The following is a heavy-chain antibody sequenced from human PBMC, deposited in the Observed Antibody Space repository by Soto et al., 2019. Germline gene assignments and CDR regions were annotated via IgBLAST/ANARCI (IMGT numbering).Heavy chain of an antibody. J-gene: IGHJ5*02. CDR2: IFYTGTT. D-gene: IGHD2-15*01. Sequence: PSETLSLTCSVSGASISNYYWSWIRQPPGEGLEWIGNIFYTGTTYYNPSLKSRVIISVDRSKNQFSLKLRSVTTADTAVYYCVRDAEYCSGGNCYRRFDPWGQGSLVTVSS. CDR3: VRDAEYCSGGNCYRRFDP. V-gene: IGHV4-59*01. CDR1: GASISNYY.